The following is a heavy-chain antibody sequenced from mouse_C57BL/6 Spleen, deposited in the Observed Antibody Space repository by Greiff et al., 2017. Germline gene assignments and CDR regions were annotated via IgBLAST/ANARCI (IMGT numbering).Heavy chain of an antibody. J-gene: IGHJ4*01. Sequence: QVQLQQPGAELVKPGASVKMSCKASGYTFTSYWITWVKQRPGQGLEWIGDIYPGSGSTNYNEKFKSKATLTVDTSSSTAYMQLSSLTSEDSAVYYCARCPDYYGSSYRDYYAMDYWGQGTSVTVSS. D-gene: IGHD1-1*01. CDR2: IYPGSGST. CDR1: GYTFTSYW. V-gene: IGHV1-55*01. CDR3: ARCPDYYGSSYRDYYAMDY.